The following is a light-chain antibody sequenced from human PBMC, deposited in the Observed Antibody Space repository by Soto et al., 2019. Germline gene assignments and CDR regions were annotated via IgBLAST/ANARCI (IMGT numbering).Light chain of an antibody. V-gene: IGKV3-15*01. J-gene: IGKJ4*01. CDR3: QQYNNWPPLT. CDR1: QSVSSN. CDR2: GAS. Sequence: EIGMTQSPVTLSVSPWERATLSCVASQSVSSNLAWYQQKLGQAPRLLIYGASTRATDIPDRFSGSGSGTEFTLTISSLQSEDFAVYYCQQYNNWPPLTFGGGTKVDIK.